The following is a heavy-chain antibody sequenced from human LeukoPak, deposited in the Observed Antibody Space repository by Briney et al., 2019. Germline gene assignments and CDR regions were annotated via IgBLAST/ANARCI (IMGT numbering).Heavy chain of an antibody. CDR1: GFNFANHA. V-gene: IGHV3-23*01. J-gene: IGHJ4*02. CDR2: ISGGGDIT. Sequence: SGGSLRLSCAASGFNFANHAMSWVRRTAGKGLEWVSAISGGGDITYYADSVKGRFTISRDNSKDTLFLQMHSLRPGDTAVYYCVREDTPATANYWGQGTLVTISS. CDR3: VREDTPATANY. D-gene: IGHD2-21*02.